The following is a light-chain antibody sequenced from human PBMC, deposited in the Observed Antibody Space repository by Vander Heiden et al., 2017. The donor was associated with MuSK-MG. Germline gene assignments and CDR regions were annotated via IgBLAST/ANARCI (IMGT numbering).Light chain of an antibody. CDR3: QQTDSVPPWT. J-gene: IGKJ1*01. CDR1: QGISTN. CDR2: GAS. V-gene: IGKV1-39*01. Sequence: DIQMAQSPSSLSASVGDRVTISCRPSQGISTNLAWYQMKPGKAPKLLIYGASTLQTGVPSRFSGSGSGTDFTLTISSLQPEDFATYYCQQTDSVPPWTFGQGTKVEI.